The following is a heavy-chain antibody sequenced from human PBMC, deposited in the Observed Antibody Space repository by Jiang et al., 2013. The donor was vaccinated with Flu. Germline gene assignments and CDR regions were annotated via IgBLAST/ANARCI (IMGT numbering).Heavy chain of an antibody. D-gene: IGHD3-10*01. CDR2: ISSSGSII. V-gene: IGHV3-48*03. CDR1: GFTFSSYE. Sequence: ESGGGLVQPGGSLRLSCAASGFTFSSYEMNWVRQGPGKGLEWVSYISSSGSIIYYADSVKGRFTISRDNAKNSLYLQMNSLRAEDTAVYYCARNYFGSGSSYNGGYWGQGTLVTVSS. J-gene: IGHJ4*02. CDR3: ARNYFGSGSSYNGGY.